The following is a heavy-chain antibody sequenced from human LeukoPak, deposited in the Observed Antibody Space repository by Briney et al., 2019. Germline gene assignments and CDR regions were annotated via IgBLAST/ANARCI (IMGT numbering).Heavy chain of an antibody. D-gene: IGHD5-12*01. V-gene: IGHV3-74*01. CDR2: INGDGSST. Sequence: PSGGSLRLSCAASGFTFSSYWMHWVRHAPGKGLVWVSRINGDGSSTIYADSVKGRFTISRDNAKNTLFLQMNSLRAEDTAVYYCARWWLRSGDYWRQGTLVTVSS. CDR3: ARWWLRSGDY. J-gene: IGHJ4*02. CDR1: GFTFSSYW.